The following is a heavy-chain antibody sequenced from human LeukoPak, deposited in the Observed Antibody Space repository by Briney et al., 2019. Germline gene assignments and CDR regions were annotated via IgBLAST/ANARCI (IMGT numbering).Heavy chain of an antibody. V-gene: IGHV1-69*05. CDR1: GGTFNRYA. J-gene: IGHJ5*02. CDR2: IIPIFGTA. Sequence: SVKVSCKASGGTFNRYAVTWVRQTPGQGLEWLGGIIPIFGTANYAQKFQGRVTITTDESTNTAYMELTSLTSEDTAVYYCASGKYGLRSWFDPWGQGTLVTVSP. CDR3: ASGKYGLRSWFDP. D-gene: IGHD4-17*01.